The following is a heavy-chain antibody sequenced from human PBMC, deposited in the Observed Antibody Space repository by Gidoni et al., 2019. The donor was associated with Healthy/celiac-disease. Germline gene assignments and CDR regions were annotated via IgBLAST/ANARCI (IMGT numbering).Heavy chain of an antibody. Sequence: QITLKESGPTLVKPTQTLTLTCPFSGFSLSTSGVGVGWIRQPPGKALEWLALIYWDDDKRYSPPLNSRLTITKDTSKNQVVLTMTNMDPVDTATYYCARRLYGDYVGNWFDPWGQGTLVTVSS. CDR1: GFSLSTSGVG. J-gene: IGHJ5*02. D-gene: IGHD4-17*01. V-gene: IGHV2-5*02. CDR2: IYWDDDK. CDR3: ARRLYGDYVGNWFDP.